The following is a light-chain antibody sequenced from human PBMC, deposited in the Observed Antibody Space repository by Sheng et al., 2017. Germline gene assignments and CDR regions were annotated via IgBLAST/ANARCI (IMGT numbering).Light chain of an antibody. CDR3: HSADSSLTYEV. CDR2: QNT. CDR1: VLASTY. Sequence: SSELTQPPSVSVSPGQTARITCSGEVLASTYVYWYQQKAGQAPTVVMYQNTERPSGIPERFSGSASGTTVTLIISGVQAEDEADYYCHSADSSLTYEVFGGGTRLTVL. V-gene: IGLV3-25*03. J-gene: IGLJ2*01.